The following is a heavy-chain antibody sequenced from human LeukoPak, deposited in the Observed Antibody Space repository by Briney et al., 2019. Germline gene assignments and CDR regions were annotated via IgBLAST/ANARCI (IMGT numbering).Heavy chain of an antibody. CDR1: GFTFNFYW. D-gene: IGHD3-9*01. J-gene: IGHJ4*02. Sequence: PGGSLRLSCAASGFTFNFYWMHWVRQAPGKGLLWVSRINSDGSSTSYADSVKGRFTISRDNAENTLYLQMNSLRAEDTAVYYCARDPFDILTDPYFDYWGQGTLVTVSS. V-gene: IGHV3-74*01. CDR3: ARDPFDILTDPYFDY. CDR2: INSDGSST.